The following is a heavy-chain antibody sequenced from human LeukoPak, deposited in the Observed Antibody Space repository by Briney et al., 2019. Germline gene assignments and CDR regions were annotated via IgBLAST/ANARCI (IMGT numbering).Heavy chain of an antibody. V-gene: IGHV1-69*05. D-gene: IGHD3-16*02. CDR1: GGTFSSYA. CDR2: IIPIFGTA. Sequence: SVKVSCKASGGTFSSYAISWVRQAPGQGLEWMGGIIPIFGTANYAQKFQGRITMTTDTSTTTAYMELRSLRSDDTAVYYCARDLVTFGGVIVSGYWGQGTLVTDSS. CDR3: ARDLVTFGGVIVSGY. J-gene: IGHJ4*02.